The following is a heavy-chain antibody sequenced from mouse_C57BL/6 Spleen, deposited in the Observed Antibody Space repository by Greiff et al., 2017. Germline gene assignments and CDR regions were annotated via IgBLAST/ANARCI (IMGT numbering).Heavy chain of an antibody. J-gene: IGHJ1*03. CDR2: INPNYGTT. V-gene: IGHV1-39*01. D-gene: IGHD1-1*01. Sequence: VQLQQSGPELVKPGASVKISCKASGYSFTDYNMNWVKQSNGKSLEWIGVINPNYGTTSYNQKFKGKATLTVDQSSSTAYMQLNSLTAEDSAVYYCAREDYYGSSPHWYFDVWGTGTTVTVAS. CDR3: AREDYYGSSPHWYFDV. CDR1: GYSFTDYN.